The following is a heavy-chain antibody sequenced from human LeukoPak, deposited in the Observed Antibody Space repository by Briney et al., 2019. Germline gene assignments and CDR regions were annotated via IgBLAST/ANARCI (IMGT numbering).Heavy chain of an antibody. CDR2: ISGSGGST. Sequence: GGSLRLSCAASRFTFSSYGMHWVRQAPGKGLEWVSAISGSGGSTYYADSVKGRFTISRDNSKNTLYLQMNSLRAEDTAVYYCAKDYAGIVGGEFDYWGQGTLVTVSS. CDR1: RFTFSSYG. J-gene: IGHJ4*02. D-gene: IGHD1-26*01. CDR3: AKDYAGIVGGEFDY. V-gene: IGHV3-23*01.